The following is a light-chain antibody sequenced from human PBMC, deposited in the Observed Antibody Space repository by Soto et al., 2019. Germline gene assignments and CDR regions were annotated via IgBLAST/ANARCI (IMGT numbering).Light chain of an antibody. CDR1: SSDVGSYNL. J-gene: IGLJ1*01. CDR2: EVS. Sequence: QSALTQPASVSGSPGQSITISCTGTSSDVGSYNLVSWYQQHPGKAPKLMIYEVSKRPSGVSNRFSGSKSGNTASLTISGXXAEDEADYYCCSYAGSSTFVFGTGTKLTVL. CDR3: CSYAGSSTFV. V-gene: IGLV2-23*02.